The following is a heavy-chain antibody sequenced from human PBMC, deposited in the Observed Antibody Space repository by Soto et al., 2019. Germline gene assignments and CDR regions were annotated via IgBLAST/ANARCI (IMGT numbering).Heavy chain of an antibody. CDR3: AVGYSYGFDAFDI. J-gene: IGHJ3*02. CDR1: GGTFSSYT. Sequence: SVKVSCKASGGTFSSYTISWVRQAPGQGLEWMGRIIPILGIANYAQKFQGRVTITADKSTSTAYMELSSLRFEDTAVYYCAVGYSYGFDAFDIWGQGTMVTVSS. D-gene: IGHD5-18*01. CDR2: IIPILGIA. V-gene: IGHV1-69*02.